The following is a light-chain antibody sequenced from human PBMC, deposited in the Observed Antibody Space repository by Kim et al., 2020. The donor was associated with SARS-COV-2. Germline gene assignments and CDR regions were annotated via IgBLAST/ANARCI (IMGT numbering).Light chain of an antibody. V-gene: IGLV2-23*02. J-gene: IGLJ2*01. CDR2: EVF. Sequence: GTSSAVANYDLVSWYQQKPITPPKHLIYEVFRRPSGVSYRFSAPKSANTAFLTIPGLQPEDESIYSCCSYAGRDIFLLFGGGTQVTVL. CDR3: CSYAGRDIFLL. CDR1: SSAVANYDL.